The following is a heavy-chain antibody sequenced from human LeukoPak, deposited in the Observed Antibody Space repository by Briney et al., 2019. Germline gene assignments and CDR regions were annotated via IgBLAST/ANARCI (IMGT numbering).Heavy chain of an antibody. Sequence: SETLSLTCTVSGGSISSSSYYWGWLRQPPGQGLEWIGSIYYSGSTYYNPSLKSRVTISVDTSKNQFSLKLSSVTAADTAVYYCARLSFGPYYYYYIDVWGKGTTVTVSS. V-gene: IGHV4-39*01. D-gene: IGHD3-10*01. CDR3: ARLSFGPYYYYYIDV. J-gene: IGHJ6*03. CDR2: IYYSGST. CDR1: GGSISSSSYY.